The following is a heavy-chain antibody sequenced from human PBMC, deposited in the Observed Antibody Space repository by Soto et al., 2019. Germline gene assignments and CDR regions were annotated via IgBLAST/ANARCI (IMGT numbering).Heavy chain of an antibody. Sequence: SETLSLTCSVSGDSISSGGHYWSWIRQHPGKGPEWIGYISYSGIAYYNPSLESRFTISVDTSKNQFSLSLTSVTAADTAVYYCARGVEAVAAAGRARDYYYYGMDVWGQGTTVTVSS. D-gene: IGHD6-13*01. CDR1: GDSISSGGHY. J-gene: IGHJ6*02. CDR3: ARGVEAVAAAGRARDYYYYGMDV. V-gene: IGHV4-31*03. CDR2: ISYSGIA.